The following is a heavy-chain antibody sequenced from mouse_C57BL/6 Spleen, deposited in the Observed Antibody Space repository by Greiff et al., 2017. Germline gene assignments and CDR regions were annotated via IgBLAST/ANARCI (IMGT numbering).Heavy chain of an antibody. CDR1: GYTFTSYW. CDR2: IDPSDSET. D-gene: IGHD2-3*01. V-gene: IGHV1-52*01. CDR3: ARGDGYSFAY. Sequence: QVQLQQSGAELVRPGSSVKLSCKASGYTFTSYWMHWVKQRPIQGLEWIGNIDPSDSETHYNQKFKDKATVTVDKSSSTAYMQLSSLTSEDSAVYYCARGDGYSFAYWGQGTLVTVSA. J-gene: IGHJ3*01.